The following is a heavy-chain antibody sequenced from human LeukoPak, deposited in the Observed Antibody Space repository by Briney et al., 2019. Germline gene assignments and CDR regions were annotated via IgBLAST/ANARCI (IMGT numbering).Heavy chain of an antibody. CDR1: GYTLTELS. D-gene: IGHD5-12*01. CDR3: ARERIVATIEGSNYYFDY. CDR2: FDPEDGKT. J-gene: IGHJ4*02. Sequence: ASVKVSCKVSGYTLTELSIHWVRQAPGKGLEWMGGFDPEDGKTIYAQKFQGRVTITADESTSTAYMELSSLRSEDTAVYYCARERIVATIEGSNYYFDYWGQGTLVTVSS. V-gene: IGHV1-24*01.